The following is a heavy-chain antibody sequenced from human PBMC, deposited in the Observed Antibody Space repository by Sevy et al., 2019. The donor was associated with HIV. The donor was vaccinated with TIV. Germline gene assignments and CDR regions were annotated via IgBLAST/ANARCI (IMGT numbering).Heavy chain of an antibody. Sequence: GGSLRLSCAASGFTFTTYWMTWVRQAPGKGLEWVANIKQDGSDKNYVDSVKGRFTISRDNAENSLYLEMSSLRAEDTAVYYCARGQSEESAYRAIDFWGQGTLVTVSS. V-gene: IGHV3-7*01. J-gene: IGHJ4*02. CDR3: ARGQSEESAYRAIDF. CDR1: GFTFTTYW. CDR2: IKQDGSDK. D-gene: IGHD3-16*01.